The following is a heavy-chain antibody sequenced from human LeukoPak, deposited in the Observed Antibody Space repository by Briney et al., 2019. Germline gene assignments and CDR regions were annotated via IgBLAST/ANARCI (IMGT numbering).Heavy chain of an antibody. CDR1: GITLSNYG. CDR3: AKRGVVIRVILVGFHKEAYYFDS. V-gene: IGHV3-23*01. Sequence: GGSLRLSCAVSGITLSNYGMSWVRQAPGKGLEWVAGISDSGGRTKYADSVKGRFTISRDNPKNTLYLQMNSLRAEDTAVYFCAKRGVVIRVILVGFHKEAYYFDSWGQGALVTVSS. CDR2: ISDSGGRT. D-gene: IGHD3-22*01. J-gene: IGHJ4*02.